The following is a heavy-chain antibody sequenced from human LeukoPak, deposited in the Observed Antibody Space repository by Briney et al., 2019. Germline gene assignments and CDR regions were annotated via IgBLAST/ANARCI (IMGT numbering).Heavy chain of an antibody. Sequence: ASVKVSCKASGYTFTGYYMHWVRQAPGQGLEWMGWINPNSGGTNYAQKFQGRVTMTRDTSISTAYMELSRLRSDDTAVYYCAKDQGWLQPRGIDYWGQGTLVTVSS. CDR1: GYTFTGYY. J-gene: IGHJ4*02. CDR2: INPNSGGT. V-gene: IGHV1-2*02. D-gene: IGHD5-24*01. CDR3: AKDQGWLQPRGIDY.